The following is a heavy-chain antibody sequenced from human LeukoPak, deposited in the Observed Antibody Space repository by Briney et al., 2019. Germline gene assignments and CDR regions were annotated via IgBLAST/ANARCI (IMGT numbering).Heavy chain of an antibody. D-gene: IGHD3-3*01. Sequence: SETLSLTCAVYGGSFSGYYWSWIRQPPGKGLEWIGEINHSGSTNYNPSLKSRVTISVDTSKNQFSLKLSSVTAADTAVYYCARDRKSHDFWSGYYNDGFDYWGQGTLVTVSS. J-gene: IGHJ4*02. V-gene: IGHV4-34*01. CDR1: GGSFSGYY. CDR2: INHSGST. CDR3: ARDRKSHDFWSGYYNDGFDY.